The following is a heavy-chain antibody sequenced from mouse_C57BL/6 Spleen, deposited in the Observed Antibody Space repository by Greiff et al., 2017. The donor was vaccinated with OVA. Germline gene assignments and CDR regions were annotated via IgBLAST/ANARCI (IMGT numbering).Heavy chain of an antibody. CDR3: ARGYSNYFDY. Sequence: QVQLQQSGAELVRPGTSVKVSCKASGYAFTNYLIEWVKQRPGQGLEWIGVINPGSGGTNYNEKFKGKATLTADKSSSTAYMQLSSLTSEDSAVYVCARGYSNYFDYWGQGTTLTVSS. CDR1: GYAFTNYL. CDR2: INPGSGGT. V-gene: IGHV1-54*01. J-gene: IGHJ2*01. D-gene: IGHD2-5*01.